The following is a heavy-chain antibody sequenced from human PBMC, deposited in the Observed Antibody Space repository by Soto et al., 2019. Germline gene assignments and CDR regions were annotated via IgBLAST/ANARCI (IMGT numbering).Heavy chain of an antibody. CDR2: INSGGST. Sequence: PGGSLRLSCAASGFTVSSKYMSWVRQAPGRGLEWVSLINSGGSTSHADSVKGRFTISRDNSKNTLYLQMNSLRDEDTAVYYCARPEYSSSSYGMDVWGQGTTVTVSS. J-gene: IGHJ6*02. CDR3: ARPEYSSSSYGMDV. CDR1: GFTVSSKY. D-gene: IGHD6-6*01. V-gene: IGHV3-66*01.